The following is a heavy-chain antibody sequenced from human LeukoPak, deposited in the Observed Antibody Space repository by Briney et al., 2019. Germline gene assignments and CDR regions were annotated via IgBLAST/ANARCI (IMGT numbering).Heavy chain of an antibody. D-gene: IGHD3-3*01. J-gene: IGHJ4*02. Sequence: GGSLRLSCAASGFTFSSYRMIWVRQAPGKGLEWVSSISSSSSYIYYADSVKGRFTISRDNAKNSLYLQMNSLRAEDTAVYYCAREKLEWPTFDYWGQGTLVTVSS. CDR1: GFTFSSYR. V-gene: IGHV3-21*01. CDR3: AREKLEWPTFDY. CDR2: ISSSSSYI.